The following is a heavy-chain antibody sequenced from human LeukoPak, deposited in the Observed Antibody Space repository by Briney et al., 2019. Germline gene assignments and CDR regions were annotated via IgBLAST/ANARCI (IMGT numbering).Heavy chain of an antibody. Sequence: ASVKVSCKASGYTFISYYMHWVRQAPGQGPEWMGIINPSGGNTGYAQKFQGRVTMTRDMSTSTVYMELNSLRSEDTAVYYCAREGGRWNGDYWGQGTLVTVSS. CDR3: AREGGRWNGDY. J-gene: IGHJ4*02. V-gene: IGHV1-46*01. CDR1: GYTFISYY. D-gene: IGHD1-1*01. CDR2: INPSGGNT.